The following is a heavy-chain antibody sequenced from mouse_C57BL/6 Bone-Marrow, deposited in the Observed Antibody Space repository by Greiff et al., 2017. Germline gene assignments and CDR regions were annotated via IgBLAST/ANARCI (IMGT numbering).Heavy chain of an antibody. J-gene: IGHJ2*01. CDR2: LYPGSGST. D-gene: IGHD2-2*01. CDR1: GYTFTSYW. Sequence: QVQLQQPGAELVKPGASVKMSCKASGYTFTSYWITWVKQRPGQGLEWIGDLYPGSGSTNYNEKFKSKATLTVDTSSSTAYMQLSSLTSEDSAVYCCASSGLLWLRLWDYWGQGTTLTVSS. V-gene: IGHV1-55*01. CDR3: ASSGLLWLRLWDY.